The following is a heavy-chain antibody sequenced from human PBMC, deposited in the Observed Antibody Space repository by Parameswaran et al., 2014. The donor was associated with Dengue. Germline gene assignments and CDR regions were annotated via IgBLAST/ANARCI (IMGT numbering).Heavy chain of an antibody. J-gene: IGHJ4*02. Sequence: RWIRQPPGKGLEWVSYISSSGSTMYYADSVKGRFTISRDNAKNSLYLQMNSLRAEDTAVYYCATDYYDSSGYKGVDYWGQGTLVTVSS. CDR3: ATDYYDSSGYKGVDY. CDR2: ISSSGSTM. V-gene: IGHV3-11*04. D-gene: IGHD3-22*01.